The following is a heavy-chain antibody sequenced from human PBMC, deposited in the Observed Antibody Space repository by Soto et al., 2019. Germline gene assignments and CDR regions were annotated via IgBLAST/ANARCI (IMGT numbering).Heavy chain of an antibody. CDR1: GFTFDDYA. J-gene: IGHJ4*02. D-gene: IGHD3-22*01. CDR2: ISWNSGSI. Sequence: PGGSLRLSCAASGFTFDDYAMHWVRQAPGKGLEWVSGISWNSGSIGYADSVKGRFTISRDNAKNSLYLQMNSLRAEDTALYYCAKDGVRYYDSSGYFDYWGQGTLVTVSS. CDR3: AKDGVRYYDSSGYFDY. V-gene: IGHV3-9*01.